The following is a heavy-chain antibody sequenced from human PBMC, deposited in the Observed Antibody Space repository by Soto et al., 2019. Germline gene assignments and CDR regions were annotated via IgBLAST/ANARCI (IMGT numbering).Heavy chain of an antibody. CDR1: GFTVSSNY. CDR3: ARGSGYEYYYYYGMDV. J-gene: IGHJ6*02. D-gene: IGHD5-12*01. V-gene: IGHV3-53*01. Sequence: LRLSCAASGFTVSSNYMSWVRQAPGKGLEWVSVIYSGGSTYYADSVKGRFTISRDNSKNTLYLQMNSLRAEDTAVYYCARGSGYEYYYYYGMDVWGQGTTVTVSS. CDR2: IYSGGST.